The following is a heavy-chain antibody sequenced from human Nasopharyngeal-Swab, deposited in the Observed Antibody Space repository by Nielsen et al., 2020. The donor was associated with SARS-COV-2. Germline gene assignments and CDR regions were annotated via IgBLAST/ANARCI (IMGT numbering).Heavy chain of an antibody. CDR2: ISSSGSTI. CDR3: ARVAAGGFDWYSRYYGMDV. D-gene: IGHD3-9*01. J-gene: IGHJ6*02. CDR1: GFTFSDYY. V-gene: IGHV3-11*01. Sequence: GGSLRLSCAFSGFTFSDYYMSWIRQASGQGLEWVSYISSSGSTIYYADSVKCRFTISRDNAKNSLYLQMNSLRAEDTAVYYCARVAAGGFDWYSRYYGMDVWGQGTTVTVSS.